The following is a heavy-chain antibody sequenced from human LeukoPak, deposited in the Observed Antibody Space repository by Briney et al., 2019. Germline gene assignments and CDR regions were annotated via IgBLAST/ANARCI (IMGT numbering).Heavy chain of an antibody. CDR1: GYSFISYW. CDR3: ARRGVRGVITSHLDY. J-gene: IGHJ4*02. CDR2: IYPGDSDT. D-gene: IGHD3-10*01. V-gene: IGHV5-51*01. Sequence: GESLKISCKGSGYSFISYWIGWVRQMPGKGLEWMGIIYPGDSDTRYSPSFQGQVTISADKSISTAYLQWSSLKASDTAMYYCARRGVRGVITSHLDYWGQGTLVTVSS.